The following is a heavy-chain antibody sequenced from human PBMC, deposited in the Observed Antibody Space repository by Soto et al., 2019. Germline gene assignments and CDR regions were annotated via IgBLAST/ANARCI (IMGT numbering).Heavy chain of an antibody. D-gene: IGHD3-3*01. Sequence: SETLSLTXTVSGGSISSGEYYWTWIRQPPGKGLEWIGYISYSGSTHYSPSLKSRVSITVDTSKNQFSLNLASVSAEDTAVYYCARTSLTIFGPRNDYYVMGVWGLGTTVTVSS. J-gene: IGHJ6*02. CDR2: ISYSGST. CDR3: ARTSLTIFGPRNDYYVMGV. CDR1: GGSISSGEYY. V-gene: IGHV4-30-4*01.